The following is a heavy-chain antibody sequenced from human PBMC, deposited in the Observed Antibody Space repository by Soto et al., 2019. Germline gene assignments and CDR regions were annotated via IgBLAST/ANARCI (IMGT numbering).Heavy chain of an antibody. D-gene: IGHD3-10*01. CDR1: GFTVSSNY. CDR3: AAGDYASGSLDY. Sequence: EVQLVESGGGSVQPGGSLRLSCAASGFTVSSNYMSWFRQAPGWGLEWVSSIYSIGSADYADSVKGRFTISRDNSKNTMYLQMNSLRAEDTAVYYCAAGDYASGSLDYWGQGTLVTVSS. V-gene: IGHV3-66*01. CDR2: IYSIGSA. J-gene: IGHJ4*02.